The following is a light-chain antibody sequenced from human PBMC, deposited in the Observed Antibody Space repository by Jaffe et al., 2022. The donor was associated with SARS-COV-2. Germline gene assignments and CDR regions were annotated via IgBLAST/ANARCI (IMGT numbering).Light chain of an antibody. V-gene: IGKV1-39*01. Sequence: DIQMTQSPYSLSASVGDRVTITCRASQNIRTHLNWYQQKPGKAPKLLIYDASSLESGVPSRFSGSGSGTDFTLSISGLQPEDLAAYYCQQSYSPPYSFGQGTKLEIK. CDR3: QQSYSPPYS. CDR2: DAS. CDR1: QNIRTH. J-gene: IGKJ2*03.